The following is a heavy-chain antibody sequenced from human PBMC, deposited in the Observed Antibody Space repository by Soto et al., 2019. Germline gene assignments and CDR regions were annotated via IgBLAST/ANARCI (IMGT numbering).Heavy chain of an antibody. Sequence: GGSLRLSCAASGFTFSSYSIHWVRQAPCKGLEWVAVISYDGSNKYYADSVKGRFTISRDNSKNTLYLQMNSLTAEDTAVYYCARDSKTAAEISGAFDISGQGTMVTVSS. CDR1: GFTFSSYS. CDR2: ISYDGSNK. V-gene: IGHV3-30-3*01. J-gene: IGHJ3*02. D-gene: IGHD6-13*01. CDR3: ARDSKTAAEISGAFDI.